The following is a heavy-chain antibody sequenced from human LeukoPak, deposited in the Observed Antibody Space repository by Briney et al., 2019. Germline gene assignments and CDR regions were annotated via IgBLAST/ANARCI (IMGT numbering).Heavy chain of an antibody. CDR1: GYTFTSYG. CDR2: ISAYNGNT. D-gene: IGHD2-2*01. J-gene: IGHJ3*02. Sequence: GASVKVSCKASGYTFTSYGISWVRQAPGQGLEWMGWISAYNGNTNYAQKFQGRVTMTRDMSTSTVYMELSSLRSEDTAVYYCARGVSIDIWGQGTMVTVSS. V-gene: IGHV1-18*01. CDR3: ARGVSIDI.